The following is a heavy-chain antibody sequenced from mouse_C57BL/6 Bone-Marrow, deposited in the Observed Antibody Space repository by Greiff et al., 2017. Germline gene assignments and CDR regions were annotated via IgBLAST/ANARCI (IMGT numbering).Heavy chain of an antibody. D-gene: IGHD2-4*01. CDR2: IDPSDSYT. J-gene: IGHJ2*01. Sequence: VQLQQPGAELVMPGASVKLSCKASGYTFTSYWMHWVKQRPGQGLEWIGEIDPSDSYTNYNQKFKGKSTLTVDKSSSTAYMQLSSLTSEDSAVYYCARYDYDGRAFDYWGQGTTLTVSS. CDR1: GYTFTSYW. V-gene: IGHV1-69*01. CDR3: ARYDYDGRAFDY.